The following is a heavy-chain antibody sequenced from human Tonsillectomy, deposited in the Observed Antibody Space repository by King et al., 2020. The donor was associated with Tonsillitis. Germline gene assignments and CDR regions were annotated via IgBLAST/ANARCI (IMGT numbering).Heavy chain of an antibody. CDR3: ASVWSWEPDYFDY. D-gene: IGHD1-26*01. Sequence: VQLVESGGGLVKPGGSLRLSCAASGFTFSSYSMNWVRQAPGKGLEWVSSISSSSSYIYFADSVKGRFTISRDNAKNSLYLQMNSLRAEDTAVYYCASVWSWEPDYFDYWGQGPLVTVSS. CDR2: ISSSSSYI. J-gene: IGHJ4*02. V-gene: IGHV3-21*01. CDR1: GFTFSSYS.